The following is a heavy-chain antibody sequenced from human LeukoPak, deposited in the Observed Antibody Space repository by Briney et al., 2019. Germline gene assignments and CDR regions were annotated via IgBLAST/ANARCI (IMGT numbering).Heavy chain of an antibody. CDR3: AREFGHKYYFDY. Sequence: SETLSLTCSVSGGPISSYYWTWVRQPPGKGLEWIGYMYDSGSTSYNPSLKSRVTILADASKNQLSLKVRSVTAADTAVYFCAREFGHKYYFDYWGQGILVTVSS. CDR1: GGPISSYY. CDR2: MYDSGST. V-gene: IGHV4-59*01. J-gene: IGHJ4*02. D-gene: IGHD3-16*01.